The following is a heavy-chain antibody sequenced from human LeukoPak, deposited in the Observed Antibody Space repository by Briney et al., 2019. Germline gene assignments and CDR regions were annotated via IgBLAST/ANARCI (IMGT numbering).Heavy chain of an antibody. J-gene: IGHJ4*02. Sequence: PGGSLLLSCAASGFIFSRYPVHWVRQAPGKGLECVAFISHNGKNTYYADSVKGRLTISRDNSKNTLSLRNNNLRPDDTAVYYCARDRGAYNPNLCLDYWGQATLVTVSS. CDR1: GFIFSRYP. D-gene: IGHD5-24*01. V-gene: IGHV3-30*04. CDR2: ISHNGKNT. CDR3: ARDRGAYNPNLCLDY.